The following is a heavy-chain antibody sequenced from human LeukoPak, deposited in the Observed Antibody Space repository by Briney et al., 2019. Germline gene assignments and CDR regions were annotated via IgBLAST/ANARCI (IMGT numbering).Heavy chain of an antibody. J-gene: IGHJ6*03. Sequence: GGSLRLSCAASGFIFSTYWMSWVRQAPGKGLEWGANIRGNGREKYYVDSVKGRFTISRDNAKNSLYLQMNSLRAEDTAVYYCARRDYCSGGSCYYYYYMDVWGKGTTVTVSS. V-gene: IGHV3-7*01. D-gene: IGHD2-15*01. CDR3: ARRDYCSGGSCYYYYYMDV. CDR1: GFIFSTYW. CDR2: IRGNGREK.